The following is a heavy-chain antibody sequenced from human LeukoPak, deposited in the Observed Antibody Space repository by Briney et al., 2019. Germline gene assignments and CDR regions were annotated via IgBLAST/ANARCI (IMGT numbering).Heavy chain of an antibody. CDR1: GFNFRSYS. CDR2: ITSSRYI. CDR3: ARGGGYSYGTFFDY. Sequence: GGSLGLSCAASGFNFRSYSMNWVRQAPGKGLEWVSSITSSRYIYDADSVKGRFIISRDNAKNSLYLQMDSLRAEDTAVYYCARGGGYSYGTFFDYWGQGSLVTVSA. D-gene: IGHD5-18*01. V-gene: IGHV3-21*01. J-gene: IGHJ4*02.